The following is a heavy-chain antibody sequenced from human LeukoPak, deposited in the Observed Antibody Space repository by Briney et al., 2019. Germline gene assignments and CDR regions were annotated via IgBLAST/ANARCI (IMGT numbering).Heavy chain of an antibody. CDR1: GYTFTGYH. J-gene: IGHJ5*02. Sequence: ASVKVSCKASGYTFTGYHIHWVRQAPGQGLEWMGWINPNSGDTKYAQRFQGGVTMTRDTSISTAYMELSRLRSDDAAVYYCARDENNDYVWGSYRPSAWGQGTLVTVSS. D-gene: IGHD3-16*02. CDR3: ARDENNDYVWGSYRPSA. CDR2: INPNSGDT. V-gene: IGHV1-2*02.